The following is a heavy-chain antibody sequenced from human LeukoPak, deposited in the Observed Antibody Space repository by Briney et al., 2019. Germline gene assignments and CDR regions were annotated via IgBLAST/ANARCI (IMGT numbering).Heavy chain of an antibody. D-gene: IGHD4-23*01. Sequence: ASVKVSCKASGYTFSSYSIHWVRRAPGQGLEWMGLINPNIGSTTYAQEFQGRVTMTSDTSTSTVYMELSSLRSEDTAVYYCGRATVGLYWGQGTLVTVSS. CDR2: INPNIGST. J-gene: IGHJ4*02. V-gene: IGHV1-46*01. CDR1: GYTFSSYS. CDR3: GRATVGLY.